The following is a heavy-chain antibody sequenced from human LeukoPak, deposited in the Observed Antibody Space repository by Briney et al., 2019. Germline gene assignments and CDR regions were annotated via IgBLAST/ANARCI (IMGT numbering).Heavy chain of an antibody. J-gene: IGHJ4*02. CDR2: IKPDGSEK. CDR1: GVTLSNYW. Sequence: GGCLRLSCASSGVTLSNYWMTWVRQAPGKGLGWGANIKPDGSEKYYVDSAKGRFTISRDNAKNSLYLQMNCLRAEDTAVFYCARGRGLDYCGQGTLVTVSS. V-gene: IGHV3-7*01. CDR3: ARGRGLDY.